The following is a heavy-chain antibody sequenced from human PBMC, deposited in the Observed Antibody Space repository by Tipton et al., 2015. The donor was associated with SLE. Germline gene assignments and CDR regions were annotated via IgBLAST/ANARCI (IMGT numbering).Heavy chain of an antibody. CDR1: GGSIRSSRHF. D-gene: IGHD2-8*01. CDR2: LYYSGNT. Sequence: TLSLTCTVSGGSIRSSRHFWGWIRQPPGKGLEWIGVLYYSGNTYYNPSLKSPVTRSIDTSKNQFSPKMRSVTAADTAVYFCARGYCSDGVCYGFGFFDYLGQGTLVTVSS. CDR3: ARGYCSDGVCYGFGFFDY. V-gene: IGHV4-39*07. J-gene: IGHJ4*02.